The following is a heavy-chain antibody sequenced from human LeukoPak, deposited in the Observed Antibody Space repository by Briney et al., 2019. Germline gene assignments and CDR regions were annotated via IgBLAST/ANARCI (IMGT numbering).Heavy chain of an antibody. CDR2: INHSGST. Sequence: PSETLSLTCAVYGASFSGYYWSWIRQPPGKGLEWIGEINHSGSTNYNPSLKSRVTISVDTSKNQFSLKLSSVTAADTAVYYCARGGHYDSSGYYYGYYYGMDVWGQGTTVTVSS. J-gene: IGHJ6*02. CDR3: ARGGHYDSSGYYYGYYYGMDV. V-gene: IGHV4-34*01. CDR1: GASFSGYY. D-gene: IGHD3-22*01.